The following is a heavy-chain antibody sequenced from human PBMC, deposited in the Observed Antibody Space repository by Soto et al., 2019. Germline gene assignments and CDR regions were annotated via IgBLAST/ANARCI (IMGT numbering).Heavy chain of an antibody. D-gene: IGHD3-10*01. Sequence: QVQLVQSGAEVKKPGSSVKVSCKASGGTFSSYAISWVRQAPGQGLEWMGGIIPIFGTANYAQKFQGRVTITADESKSNAYIEVSSLGSEDTAVYYFARDGKDYGSGGYYNDYYYYGMDVWGQGTTVTVSS. CDR2: IIPIFGTA. J-gene: IGHJ6*02. CDR3: ARDGKDYGSGGYYNDYYYYGMDV. V-gene: IGHV1-69*01. CDR1: GGTFSSYA.